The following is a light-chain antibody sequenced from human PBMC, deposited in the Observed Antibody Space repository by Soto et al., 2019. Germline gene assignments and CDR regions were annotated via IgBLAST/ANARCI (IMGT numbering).Light chain of an antibody. Sequence: DIQMTQSPSTLSASVGDRVTITCRASQSISVWVAWYQQKPGKAPNVLIYKASTLERGVPSRFAGSGSGTEFTLTISSLQPDDVASYSCQQYYKYAVTFGQGNKVEIK. CDR1: QSISVW. J-gene: IGKJ1*01. CDR3: QQYYKYAVT. CDR2: KAS. V-gene: IGKV1-5*03.